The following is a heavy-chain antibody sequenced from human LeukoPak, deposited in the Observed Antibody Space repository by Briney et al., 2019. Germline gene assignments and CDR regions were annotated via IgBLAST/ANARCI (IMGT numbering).Heavy chain of an antibody. V-gene: IGHV4-4*07. Sequence: SETLSLTCTVSGGSISSYYWSWIRQPAGKGLEWIGRIYTSGSTNYNPSLKSRVTMSVDTSKNQFSLKLSSVTAADTAVYYCASTEGYCSSTSCYSGGMDVWGQGTTVTVSS. J-gene: IGHJ6*02. CDR3: ASTEGYCSSTSCYSGGMDV. D-gene: IGHD2-2*01. CDR2: IYTSGST. CDR1: GGSISSYY.